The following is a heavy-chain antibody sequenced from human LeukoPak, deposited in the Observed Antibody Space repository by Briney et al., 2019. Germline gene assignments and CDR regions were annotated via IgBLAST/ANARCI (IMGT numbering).Heavy chain of an antibody. J-gene: IGHJ3*02. CDR3: ARDPDYGDAFDI. CDR2: IYTSGST. D-gene: IGHD4-17*01. CDR1: GGSISSYY. V-gene: IGHV4-4*07. Sequence: SETLSLTCTVSGGSISSYYWSWIRQPAGKGLEWIGRIYTSGSTNYNPSLKSRVTMSVDTSKNQFSLKLSSVTAADTAVYCCARDPDYGDAFDIWGQGTMVTVSS.